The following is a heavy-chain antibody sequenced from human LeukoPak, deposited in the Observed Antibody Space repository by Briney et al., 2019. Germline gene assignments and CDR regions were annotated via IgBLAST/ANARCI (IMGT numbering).Heavy chain of an antibody. CDR2: ISSSGTTI. J-gene: IGHJ3*02. Sequence: GGSLRLSCAASGFTFSNYEMNWVRQAPGKGLEWVSYISSSGTTIYYADSVKGRFTISRDNAKNSLFLQMNGLRAEDTAVYYCPVSSICSGGSCPFDIWGQGTMVTVSS. CDR1: GFTFSNYE. V-gene: IGHV3-48*03. D-gene: IGHD2-15*01. CDR3: PVSSICSGGSCPFDI.